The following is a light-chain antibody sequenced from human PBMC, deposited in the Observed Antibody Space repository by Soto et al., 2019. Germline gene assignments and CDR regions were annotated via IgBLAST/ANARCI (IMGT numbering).Light chain of an antibody. CDR1: SSNIGSNY. CDR3: AAWDDSLSGAV. CDR2: RNN. Sequence: QSVLTQPPSASGTPGQRVTISCSGSSSNIGSNYVYWYQQLPGTAPKLLIYRNNQRHSGVPDRFSGSKSGTSASLAISGLRSEDEADSYCAAWDDSLSGAVFGGGTQLTVL. J-gene: IGLJ7*01. V-gene: IGLV1-47*01.